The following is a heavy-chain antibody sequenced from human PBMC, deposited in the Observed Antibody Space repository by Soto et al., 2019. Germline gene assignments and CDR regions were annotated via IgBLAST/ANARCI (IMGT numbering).Heavy chain of an antibody. Sequence: ASVKVSCKGSGYTFTGYYMHWVRQAPGQGLEWMGWINPDSGGTNYAQKFQGRVTMTRDTSISTAYMELSRLRSDDTAVYYCARDCMVVVVPAAVPDYCGQGTLVTVSS. J-gene: IGHJ4*02. CDR1: GYTFTGYY. CDR2: INPDSGGT. D-gene: IGHD2-2*01. CDR3: ARDCMVVVVPAAVPDY. V-gene: IGHV1-2*02.